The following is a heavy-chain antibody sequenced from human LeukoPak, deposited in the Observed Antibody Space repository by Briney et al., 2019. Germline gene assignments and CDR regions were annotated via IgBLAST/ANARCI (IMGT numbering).Heavy chain of an antibody. V-gene: IGHV3-74*01. Sequence: GGSLRLSCAASGFTFSNAWMHWVRQAPGKGLVWVSRINSDGSSTSYADSVKGRFTISRDNAKNTLYLQMNSLRAEDTAVYYCAREVGSGNSDRYFDYWGQGTLVTVSS. CDR3: AREVGSGNSDRYFDY. CDR1: GFTFSNAW. J-gene: IGHJ4*02. D-gene: IGHD3-10*01. CDR2: INSDGSST.